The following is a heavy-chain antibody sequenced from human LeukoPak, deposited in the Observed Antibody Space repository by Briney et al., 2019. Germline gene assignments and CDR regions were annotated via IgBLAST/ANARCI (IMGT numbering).Heavy chain of an antibody. J-gene: IGHJ6*03. Sequence: SQTLSLTCTVSGGSISSGSYYWSWIRQPAGKGLEWIGRIYTSGSTKYNPSLRSRVTISVDTSKSQFSLKLSSVTAADTAVYYCARHRYYYYYMDVWGKGTTVTISS. CDR3: ARHRYYYYYMDV. CDR2: IYTSGST. V-gene: IGHV4-61*02. CDR1: GGSISSGSYY.